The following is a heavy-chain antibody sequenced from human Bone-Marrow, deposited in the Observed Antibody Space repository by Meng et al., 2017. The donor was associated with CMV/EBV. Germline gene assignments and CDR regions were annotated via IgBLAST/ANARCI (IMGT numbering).Heavy chain of an antibody. CDR1: VCSLSTHD. CDR2: IHYTGRA. Sequence: QVQLPHSGPGLGEPAVPRPLTCRGFVCSLSTHDWSWIRQTPGKGLESIASIHYTGRADYSPSLKSRVTVSVDTSDSQLSLKLSSVTTADTAMYYCAERGGGYWGQGILVTVSS. D-gene: IGHD1-1*01. J-gene: IGHJ4*02. V-gene: IGHV4-59*11. CDR3: AERGGGY.